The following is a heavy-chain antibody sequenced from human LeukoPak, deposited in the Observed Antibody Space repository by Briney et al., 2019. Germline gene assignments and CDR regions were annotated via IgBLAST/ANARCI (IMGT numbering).Heavy chain of an antibody. Sequence: GGSLRLSCVASGFNLSNYWMSWVRQAPGKGLEWVANINDDGSEKYYVGSVKGRFAISRDNAKNTLYLQMDNLRVEDTAVYYCARLTPGQQWIYYWGQGALVTVSS. V-gene: IGHV3-7*01. J-gene: IGHJ4*02. D-gene: IGHD6-19*01. CDR1: GFNLSNYW. CDR2: INDDGSEK. CDR3: ARLTPGQQWIYY.